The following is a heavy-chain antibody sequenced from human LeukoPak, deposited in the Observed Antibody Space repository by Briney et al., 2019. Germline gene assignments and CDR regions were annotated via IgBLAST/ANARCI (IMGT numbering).Heavy chain of an antibody. V-gene: IGHV5-51*01. CDR2: TFAGYSDT. Sequence: GESLKISCQRSGYNFTPYWIVWLRQMPGKGLEWMGITFAGYSDTIYSPSFQGQVNISVDKSISTAYLQWSSLKASDTAMYYCARPQSSYDYVWGSYRNDAFDIWGQGTMVTVSS. D-gene: IGHD3-16*02. CDR1: GYNFTPYW. J-gene: IGHJ3*02. CDR3: ARPQSSYDYVWGSYRNDAFDI.